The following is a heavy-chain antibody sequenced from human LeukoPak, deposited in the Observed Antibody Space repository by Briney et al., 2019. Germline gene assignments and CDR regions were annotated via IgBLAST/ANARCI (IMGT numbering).Heavy chain of an antibody. V-gene: IGHV1-69*13. CDR1: GYTFTSYD. CDR3: ASDHYYEGRWAFDI. J-gene: IGHJ3*02. CDR2: IIPIFGTA. Sequence: SVKVSCKASGYTFTSYDINWVRQAPGQGLEWMGGIIPIFGTANYAQKFQGRVTITADESTSTAYMELSSLRSEDTAVYYCASDHYYEGRWAFDIWGQGTMVTVSS. D-gene: IGHD3-22*01.